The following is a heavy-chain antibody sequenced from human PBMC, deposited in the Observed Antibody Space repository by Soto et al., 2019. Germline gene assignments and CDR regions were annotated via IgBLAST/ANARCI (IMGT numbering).Heavy chain of an antibody. CDR2: INPSGGST. V-gene: IGHV1-46*03. D-gene: IGHD4-17*01. CDR1: GYTFTSYY. J-gene: IGHJ4*02. Sequence: QVQLVQSGAEVKKPGASVKVSCKASGYTFTSYYMHWVRQAPGQGLEWMGIINPSGGSTSYAQKFQGRGTMARDQSTSNGYMELSSLRSEDTAVYYCARGGGDYGYYFGYWGQGTLVTVSS. CDR3: ARGGGDYGYYFGY.